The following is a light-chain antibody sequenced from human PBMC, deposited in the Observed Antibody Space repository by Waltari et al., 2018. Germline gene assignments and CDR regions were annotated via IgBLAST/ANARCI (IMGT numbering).Light chain of an antibody. CDR3: QHYLRLPVT. CDR1: QSVTRA. V-gene: IGKV3-20*01. J-gene: IGKJ1*01. CDR2: GAS. Sequence: EIVLTQSPGTLSLSQGESATLSCRTSQSVTRALAWYQQKPGQAPRLLIYGASNRATGIPDRFSGSGSVTDFSLTISSLEPEDFAVYYCQHYLRLPVTFGQGTKVEVK.